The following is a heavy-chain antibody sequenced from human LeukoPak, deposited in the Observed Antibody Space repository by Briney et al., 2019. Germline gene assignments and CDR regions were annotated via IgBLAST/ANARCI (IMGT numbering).Heavy chain of an antibody. CDR1: GGSISSSSYY. Sequence: PSETLSLTCTVSGGSISSSSYYWGWIRQPPGKGLEWIGSIYYSGSTYYNPSLKSRVTISVDTSKNQFSLKLSSVTAADTAVYYCARAQSYYYYYMDVWGKGTTVTVSS. CDR3: ARAQSYYYYYMDV. V-gene: IGHV4-39*07. J-gene: IGHJ6*03. D-gene: IGHD2-21*01. CDR2: IYYSGST.